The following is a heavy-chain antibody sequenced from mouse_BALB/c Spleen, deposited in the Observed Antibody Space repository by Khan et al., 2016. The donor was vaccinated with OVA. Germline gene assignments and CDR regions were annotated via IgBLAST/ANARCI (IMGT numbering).Heavy chain of an antibody. CDR1: GYSITSDYA. Sequence: EVQLVESGPGLVKPSQSLSLTCTVTGYSITSDYAWNWIRQFPGNKLEWMGYISYSGRTSYNPSLKSRISLTRDPSKTQFFLQLNSVTTEDTATYYCARSVTITTVVATDFDYWGQGTTLTVSS. CDR2: ISYSGRT. J-gene: IGHJ2*01. V-gene: IGHV3-2*02. D-gene: IGHD1-1*01. CDR3: ARSVTITTVVATDFDY.